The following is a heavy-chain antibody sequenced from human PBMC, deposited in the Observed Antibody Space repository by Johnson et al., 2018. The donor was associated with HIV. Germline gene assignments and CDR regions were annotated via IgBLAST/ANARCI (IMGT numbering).Heavy chain of an antibody. Sequence: QVQLVESGGGVVQPGRSLRLSCAASGFTFSSYGMHWVRQAPGKGLEWVAVISYDGSNKYYADSVKGRFTISRDNSKNTLYLQMNSLKTEDTAVYYCTRSSWGGSSLGAFDIWGQGTMVTVSS. J-gene: IGHJ3*02. D-gene: IGHD1-26*01. CDR1: GFTFSSYG. CDR3: TRSSWGGSSLGAFDI. CDR2: ISYDGSNK. V-gene: IGHV3-30*03.